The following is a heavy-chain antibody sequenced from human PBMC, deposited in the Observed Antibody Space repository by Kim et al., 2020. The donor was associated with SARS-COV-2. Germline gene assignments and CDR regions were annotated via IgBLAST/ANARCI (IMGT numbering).Heavy chain of an antibody. D-gene: IGHD5-18*01. Sequence: NYAQKLQGRVTITADKSTSTAYMELSSLRSEDTAVYYWAKSVDTAMATGYWGQGTLVTVSS. J-gene: IGHJ4*02. V-gene: IGHV1-69*02. CDR3: AKSVDTAMATGY.